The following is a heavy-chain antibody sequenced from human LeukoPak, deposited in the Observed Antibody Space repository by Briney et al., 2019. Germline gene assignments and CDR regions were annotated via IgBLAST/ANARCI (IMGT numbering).Heavy chain of an antibody. CDR2: IYYSGST. D-gene: IGHD2-15*01. CDR1: GGSISSGGYY. CDR3: ASCPTSPAAMGIYCSGGSCYPAYNWFDP. J-gene: IGHJ5*02. V-gene: IGHV4-31*03. Sequence: PSETLSLTCTVSGGSISSGGYYWSWIRQHPGKGLEWIGYIYYSGSTYYNPSLKSRVTISVDTSKNQFSLKLSSVTAADTAVYYCASCPTSPAAMGIYCSGGSCYPAYNWFDPWGQGTLVTVSS.